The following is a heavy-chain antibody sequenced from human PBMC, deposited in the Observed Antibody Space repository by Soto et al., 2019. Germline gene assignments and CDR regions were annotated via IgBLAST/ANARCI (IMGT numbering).Heavy chain of an antibody. CDR1: GGSISSSSYY. V-gene: IGHV4-39*01. CDR3: ARHTREESITIFGVAFDY. D-gene: IGHD3-3*01. CDR2: IYYSGST. J-gene: IGHJ4*02. Sequence: SETLSLTCTVSGGSISSSSYYWGWVRQPPGKGLEWIGSIYYSGSTYYNPSLKSRVTISVDTSKNQFSLKLSSVTAADTAVYYCARHTREESITIFGVAFDYWGQGTLVTVSS.